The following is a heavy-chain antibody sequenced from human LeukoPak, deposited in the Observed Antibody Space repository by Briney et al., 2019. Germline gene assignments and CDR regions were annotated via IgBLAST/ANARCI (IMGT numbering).Heavy chain of an antibody. D-gene: IGHD6-19*01. V-gene: IGHV3-23*01. J-gene: IGHJ4*02. Sequence: PGGSLRLSCAASGFTFSSYAMSWVRQAPGKGLEWVSAISGSGGSTYYADSVKGRFTISRDNSKNTLYLQMNSLRAEDTAVYYCVPFSPGIAVAGTWLTIDYWGQGTLVTVSS. CDR3: VPFSPGIAVAGTWLTIDY. CDR1: GFTFSSYA. CDR2: ISGSGGST.